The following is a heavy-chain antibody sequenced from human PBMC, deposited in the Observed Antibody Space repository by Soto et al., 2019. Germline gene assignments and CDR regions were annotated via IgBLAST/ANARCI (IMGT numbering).Heavy chain of an antibody. CDR1: GYTFTSYD. D-gene: IGHD3-3*01. CDR3: ARVRTIFGVVIFELDAFDI. V-gene: IGHV1-8*01. Sequence: ASVKVSCKASGYTFTSYDITWVRQATLQGLEWMGWMNPNSGNTGYAQKFQGRVTMTRNTSTSTAYMELSSLRSEDTAVYYCARVRTIFGVVIFELDAFDIWGQGKMVTVSS. CDR2: MNPNSGNT. J-gene: IGHJ3*02.